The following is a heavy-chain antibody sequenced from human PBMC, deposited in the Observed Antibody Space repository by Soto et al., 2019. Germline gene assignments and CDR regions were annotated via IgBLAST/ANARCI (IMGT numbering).Heavy chain of an antibody. J-gene: IGHJ3*02. CDR2: MNPNSGNT. CDR1: GYTFTSYD. Sequence: QVQLVQSGAEVKKPGASVKVSCKASGYTFTSYDINWVRQATGQGPEWMGWMNPNSGNTGYAQNFQGRVTMTRNTAISTAYRELSSLRSEDTAVYYCARSSPRKIAVAGYAFDIWGQETMVTVSS. D-gene: IGHD6-19*01. V-gene: IGHV1-8*01. CDR3: ARSSPRKIAVAGYAFDI.